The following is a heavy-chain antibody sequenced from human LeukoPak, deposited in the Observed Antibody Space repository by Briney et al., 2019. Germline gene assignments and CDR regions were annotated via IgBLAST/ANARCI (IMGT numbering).Heavy chain of an antibody. CDR1: GGSLSSSSYY. CDR3: ARLGCSSTSCYRLDYYYYMDV. V-gene: IGHV4-39*01. CDR2: IYYSGST. J-gene: IGHJ6*03. D-gene: IGHD2-2*02. Sequence: SETLSLTCTVSGGSLSSSSYYWGWIRQPPGKGLEWIGSIYYSGSTYYNPSLKSRVTISVDTSKNQFSLKLSSVTAADTAVYYCARLGCSSTSCYRLDYYYYMDVWGKGTTVTVSS.